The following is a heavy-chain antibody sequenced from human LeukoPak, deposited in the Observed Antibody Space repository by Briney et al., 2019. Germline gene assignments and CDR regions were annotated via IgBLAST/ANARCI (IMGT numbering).Heavy chain of an antibody. CDR2: ISGSGNST. D-gene: IGHD6-19*01. Sequence: GGSLRLSCAASGFSSVSYAIDWVRQAPGKRLEWVSTISGSGNSTFYADSVKGRSTIFRDNSKNTLYLQMNSLRAEDTAVYFCAKVDSGWYPGPFDYWGQGTLVTVSS. CDR1: GFSSVSYA. J-gene: IGHJ4*02. V-gene: IGHV3-23*01. CDR3: AKVDSGWYPGPFDY.